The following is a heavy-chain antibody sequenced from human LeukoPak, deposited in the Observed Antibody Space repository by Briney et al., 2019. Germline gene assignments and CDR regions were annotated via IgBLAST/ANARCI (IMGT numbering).Heavy chain of an antibody. J-gene: IGHJ5*02. CDR1: GYTFTGYY. Sequence: ASVKVSCKASGYTFTGYYMHWVRQAPGQGLEWMGWINPNSGGTNYAQKFQGWVTMTRDTSISTAYMELSRLRSDDTAVYYCARAIMAAAALFDPWGQGTLVTVSS. D-gene: IGHD6-13*01. CDR3: ARAIMAAAALFDP. CDR2: INPNSGGT. V-gene: IGHV1-2*04.